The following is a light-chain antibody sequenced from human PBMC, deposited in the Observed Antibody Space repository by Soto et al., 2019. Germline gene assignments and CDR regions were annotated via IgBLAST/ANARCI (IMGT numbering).Light chain of an antibody. Sequence: DIQMTQSPSTLSASVGDRVTITCRASQSISSWLAWYQQKPGKAPKLLIYKAPSLESGVPSRFSGSGSGTEFTLTISSLQPDDFATYYCQQCNSYPWTFGQGTKVEIK. V-gene: IGKV1-5*03. CDR3: QQCNSYPWT. J-gene: IGKJ1*01. CDR1: QSISSW. CDR2: KAP.